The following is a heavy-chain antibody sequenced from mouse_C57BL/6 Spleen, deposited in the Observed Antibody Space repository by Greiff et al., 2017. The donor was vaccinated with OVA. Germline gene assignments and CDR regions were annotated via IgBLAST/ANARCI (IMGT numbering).Heavy chain of an antibody. J-gene: IGHJ4*01. Sequence: QVQLQQPGAELVKPGASVKLSCKASGYTFTSYWMHWVKQRPGQGLEWIGMIHPNSGSTNYNEKFKSKATLTVDKSSSTAYMQLSSLTSEDSAVYYCARGQLRLYAMDYWGQGTSVTVSS. CDR1: GYTFTSYW. V-gene: IGHV1-64*01. CDR2: IHPNSGST. CDR3: ARGQLRLYAMDY. D-gene: IGHD3-2*02.